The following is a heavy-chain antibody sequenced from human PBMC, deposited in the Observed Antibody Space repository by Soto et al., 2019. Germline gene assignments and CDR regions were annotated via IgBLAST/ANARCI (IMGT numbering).Heavy chain of an antibody. CDR3: ASRHYDFWSGYSDYYYYGMDV. J-gene: IGHJ6*02. CDR2: IIPIFGTA. CDR1: GGTFSSYA. Sequence: ASVKVSCKASGGTFSSYAISWVRQAPGQGLEWMGGIIPIFGTANYAQKFQGRVTITADESTSTAYMELSSLRSEDTAVYYCASRHYDFWSGYSDYYYYGMDVWGQGTTVTVSS. D-gene: IGHD3-3*01. V-gene: IGHV1-69*13.